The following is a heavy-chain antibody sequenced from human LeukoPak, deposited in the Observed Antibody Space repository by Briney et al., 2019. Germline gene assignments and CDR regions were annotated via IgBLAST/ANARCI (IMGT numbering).Heavy chain of an antibody. Sequence: SETLSLTCTVSGYSISSGYYWGWIRQPPGKGLEWIGSIYHSGSTYYNPSLKSRVTISVDTSKNQFSLKLSSVTAADTAVYYCARERGSYNHYYYYYYMDVWGKGTTVTVSS. D-gene: IGHD1-26*01. CDR3: ARERGSYNHYYYYYYMDV. CDR2: IYHSGST. J-gene: IGHJ6*03. V-gene: IGHV4-38-2*02. CDR1: GYSISSGYY.